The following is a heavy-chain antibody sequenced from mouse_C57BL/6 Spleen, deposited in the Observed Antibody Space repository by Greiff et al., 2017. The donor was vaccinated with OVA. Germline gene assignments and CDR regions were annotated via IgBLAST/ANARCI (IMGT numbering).Heavy chain of an antibody. Sequence: VHLVESGPELVKPGASVKLSCKASGYTFTSYDINWVKQRPGQGLEWIGWIYPRDGSTKYNEKFKGKATLTVDTSSSTAYMELHSLTSEDSAVYFCARVDWYYFDYWGQGTTLTVSS. V-gene: IGHV1-85*01. D-gene: IGHD4-1*01. J-gene: IGHJ2*01. CDR3: ARVDWYYFDY. CDR2: IYPRDGST. CDR1: GYTFTSYD.